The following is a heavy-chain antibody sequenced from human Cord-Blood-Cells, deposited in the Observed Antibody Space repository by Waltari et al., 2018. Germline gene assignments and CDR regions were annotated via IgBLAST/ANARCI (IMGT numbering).Heavy chain of an antibody. Sequence: QVQLVQSGSELKKPGASVKVSCKAYGYTFTSYAMNWVRQAPGQGLKWMVWTKTNAGNPTYAQGFTGRFVFSLDTSVSTAYMQISSLKAEDTAVYYCARVPSWEWFDPWGQGTLVTVSS. CDR1: GYTFTSYA. D-gene: IGHD2-2*01. J-gene: IGHJ5*02. CDR2: TKTNAGNP. CDR3: ARVPSWEWFDP. V-gene: IGHV7-4-1*02.